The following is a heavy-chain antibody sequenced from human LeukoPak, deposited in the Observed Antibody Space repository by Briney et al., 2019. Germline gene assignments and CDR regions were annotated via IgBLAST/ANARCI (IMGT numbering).Heavy chain of an antibody. CDR3: AIHGSGSYYYRDY. V-gene: IGHV1-69*01. D-gene: IGHD3-10*01. Sequence: ASVKVSCKASGGTFSSYAISWVRQAPGQGLEWMGGIIPIFGTANYAQKFQGRVTITADESASTAYMELSSLRSEDTAVYYCAIHGSGSYYYRDYWGQGTLVTVSS. CDR1: GGTFSSYA. CDR2: IIPIFGTA. J-gene: IGHJ4*02.